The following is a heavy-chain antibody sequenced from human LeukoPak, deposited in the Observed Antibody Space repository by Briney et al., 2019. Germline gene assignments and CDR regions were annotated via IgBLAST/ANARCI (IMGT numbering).Heavy chain of an antibody. CDR3: ARGGYSGYDLVGYYYYYMDV. V-gene: IGHV4-4*07. Sequence: PSETLSLTCTVSGGSISSYYWSWIRQPAGKGLEWIGRIYTSGSTNYNPSLKSRVTMSVDTSKNQFFLKLSSVTAADTAVYYCARGGYSGYDLVGYYYYYMDVWGKGTTVTISS. J-gene: IGHJ6*03. CDR2: IYTSGST. D-gene: IGHD5-12*01. CDR1: GGSISSYY.